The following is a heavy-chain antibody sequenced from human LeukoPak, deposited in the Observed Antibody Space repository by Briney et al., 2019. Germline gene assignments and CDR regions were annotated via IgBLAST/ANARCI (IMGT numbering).Heavy chain of an antibody. J-gene: IGHJ3*02. CDR1: DDSFSSHY. Sequence: SETLSPTCAVSDDSFSSHYWTWIRQPPGKGLEWIGYISYIGSTNYNPSLKSRVTISIDTSRNQFSLRLSSVTAADTAVYYCARDLVTVTKGFDIWGQGTMVSVSS. CDR2: ISYIGST. CDR3: ARDLVTVTKGFDI. D-gene: IGHD4-17*01. V-gene: IGHV4-59*11.